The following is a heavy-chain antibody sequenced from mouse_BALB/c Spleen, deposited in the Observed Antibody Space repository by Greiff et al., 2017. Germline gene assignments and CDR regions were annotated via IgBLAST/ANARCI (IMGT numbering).Heavy chain of an antibody. Sequence: EVHLVESGGGLVQPGGSRKLSCAASGFTFSSFGMHWVRQAPEKGLEWVAYISSGSSTIYYADTVKGRFTISRDNPKNTLFLQMTSLRSEDTAMYYCARSGYGNYPFAYWGQGTLVTVSA. V-gene: IGHV5-17*02. J-gene: IGHJ3*01. CDR3: ARSGYGNYPFAY. CDR2: ISSGSSTI. D-gene: IGHD2-10*02. CDR1: GFTFSSFG.